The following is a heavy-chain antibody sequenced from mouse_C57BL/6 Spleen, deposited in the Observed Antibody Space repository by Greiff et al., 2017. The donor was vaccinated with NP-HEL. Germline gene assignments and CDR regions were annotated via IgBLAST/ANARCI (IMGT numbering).Heavy chain of an antibody. CDR1: GFTFSDYY. J-gene: IGHJ4*01. Sequence: DVHLVESEGGLVQPGSSIKLSCTASGFTFSDYYMAWVRQVPEKGLEWVANINYDGSSTYYLDSLKSRFIISRDNAKNILYLQMSSLKSEDTATYYCAREGGYAMDYWGQGTSVTVSS. CDR3: AREGGYAMDY. CDR2: INYDGSST. V-gene: IGHV5-16*01.